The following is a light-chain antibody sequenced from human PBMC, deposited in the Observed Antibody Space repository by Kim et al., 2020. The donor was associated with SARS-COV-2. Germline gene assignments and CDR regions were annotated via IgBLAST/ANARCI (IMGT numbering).Light chain of an antibody. CDR1: SSNSGSSH. CDR3: ATWDTGLSTGL. CDR2: DGD. J-gene: IGLJ3*02. Sequence: GQKVAIPCSGTSSNSGSSHVYWYRQLPGTAPKLLIYDGDKRPSGIPDRFSGSKSGTSATLGITGLQTGDEADYYCATWDTGLSTGLFGGGTQLTVL. V-gene: IGLV1-51*01.